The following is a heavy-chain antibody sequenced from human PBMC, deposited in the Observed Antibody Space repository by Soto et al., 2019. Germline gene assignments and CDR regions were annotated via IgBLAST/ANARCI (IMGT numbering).Heavy chain of an antibody. CDR2: ISGSGDST. CDR3: AKGVPGIAVAGTGYFQH. CDR1: GFTFSSYA. Sequence: GGSLRLSCAASGFTFSSYAMSWVRQAPGKGLEWVAGISGSGDSTYYADSVKGRFTISRDNSKNTLYLQMNSLRAEDTAVYYCAKGVPGIAVAGTGYFQHWGQGTLVNVSS. D-gene: IGHD6-19*01. J-gene: IGHJ1*01. V-gene: IGHV3-23*01.